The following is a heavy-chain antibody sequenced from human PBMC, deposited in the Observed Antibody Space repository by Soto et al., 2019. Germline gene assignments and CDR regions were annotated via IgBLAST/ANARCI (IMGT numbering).Heavy chain of an antibody. CDR1: GGSISSGGYY. CDR2: IYYSGNT. J-gene: IGHJ6*02. V-gene: IGHV4-31*03. CDR3: ARGSPYYSGMDV. Sequence: SETLSLTCTVSGGSISSGGYYWSWIRQHPGKGLEWIGYIYYSGNTYYNPSLKSRITISVDMSKNQVSLRLTSVTAADTAVYYCARGSPYYSGMDVWGQGTTVTVSS.